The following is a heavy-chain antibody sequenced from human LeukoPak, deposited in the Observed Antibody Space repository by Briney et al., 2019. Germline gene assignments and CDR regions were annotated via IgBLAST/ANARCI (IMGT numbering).Heavy chain of an antibody. CDR2: SSNSDSTI. CDR1: GFTFSSYE. CDR3: ARDYYGSGVYS. V-gene: IGHV3-48*03. Sequence: GGSLRLSCAAAGFTFSSYEMHWVRQAPGKGLEWVSYSSNSDSTIYYADSVKGRFTISRDNAKNSLYLQMNSLRAEDPAVYYCARDYYGSGVYSWGQGTLVTVSS. D-gene: IGHD3-10*01. J-gene: IGHJ4*02.